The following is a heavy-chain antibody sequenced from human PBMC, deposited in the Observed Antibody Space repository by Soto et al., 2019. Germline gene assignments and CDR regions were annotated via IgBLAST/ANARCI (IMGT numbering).Heavy chain of an antibody. CDR3: ARGGSSWRLSFDY. V-gene: IGHV4-59*01. D-gene: IGHD6-13*01. CDR2: IYYSGST. J-gene: IGHJ4*02. Sequence: TSETLSLTCTVSGGSISSYYWSWIRQPPGKGLEWIGYIYYSGSTNYNPSLKSRVTISVDTSKNQFSLNLSSVTAADTAVYYCARGGSSWRLSFDYWGQGNLVTVSS. CDR1: GGSISSYY.